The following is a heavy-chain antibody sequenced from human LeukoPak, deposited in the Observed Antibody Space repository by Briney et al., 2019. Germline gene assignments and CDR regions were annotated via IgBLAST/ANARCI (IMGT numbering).Heavy chain of an antibody. J-gene: IGHJ4*02. V-gene: IGHV3-23*01. CDR2: ISGSGGST. Sequence: GGSLRLSCAASGFTFSSYAMSWVRQTPGKGLEWVSAISGSGGSTYYADSVKGRFTISRDNSKNTLYLQMNSLRAEDTAVYYCAKEQDYDILTGYYGSFDYWGQGTLVTVSS. CDR3: AKEQDYDILTGYYGSFDY. CDR1: GFTFSSYA. D-gene: IGHD3-9*01.